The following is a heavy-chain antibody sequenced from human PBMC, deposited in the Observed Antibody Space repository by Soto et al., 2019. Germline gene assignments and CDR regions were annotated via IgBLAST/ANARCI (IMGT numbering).Heavy chain of an antibody. Sequence: QVQLVESGGGVVQPGRSLRLSCAASGFTFSSYGMHWVRQAPGKGLEWVAVISYDGSNNNCADSVKGRFTISRDNSKNTLFLQMNSLRAEDTAVYYCAKDFYSSGGHSDYWGQGTLVTVSS. CDR2: ISYDGSNN. J-gene: IGHJ4*02. CDR1: GFTFSSYG. D-gene: IGHD6-19*01. V-gene: IGHV3-30*18. CDR3: AKDFYSSGGHSDY.